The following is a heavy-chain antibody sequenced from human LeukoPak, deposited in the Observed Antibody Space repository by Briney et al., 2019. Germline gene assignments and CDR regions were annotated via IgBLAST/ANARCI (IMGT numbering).Heavy chain of an antibody. J-gene: IGHJ4*02. Sequence: GASVKVSCKASGYTFTGYYMHWGRQAPGQGLEWRGWINSNSSGTNYAQKFQGRVTMTRDTSISTASLELSRLRSDDTAVYYCATVRRLAGNRWGIFDYWGQGTLVTVSS. D-gene: IGHD3-16*01. CDR3: ATVRRLAGNRWGIFDY. CDR1: GYTFTGYY. V-gene: IGHV1-2*02. CDR2: INSNSSGT.